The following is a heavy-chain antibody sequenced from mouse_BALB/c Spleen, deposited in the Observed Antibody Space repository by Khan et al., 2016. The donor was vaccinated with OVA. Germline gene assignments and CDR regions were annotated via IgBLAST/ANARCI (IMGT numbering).Heavy chain of an antibody. CDR3: ARPPDFPCTLDH. CDR1: GYTFKNYG. J-gene: IGHJ4*01. V-gene: IGHV9-3-1*01. Sequence: QIQLVQSGPELKKPGETVKFSCKASGYTFKNYGMNWVKQSPGKALKWMGWINTYTGETTYAADFKGRFAFSSETSANTAYLQLNNLTTEDTAAYFCARPPDFPCTLDHWGQGTSVTVSS. CDR2: INTYTGET.